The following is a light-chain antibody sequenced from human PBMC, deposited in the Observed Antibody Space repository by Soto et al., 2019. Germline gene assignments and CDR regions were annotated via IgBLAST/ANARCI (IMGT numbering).Light chain of an antibody. Sequence: QPVLTQSPSASASLGASVKLTCTLSSGHSSYAIAWHQQQPEKGPRYLMKLNSDGSHSKGDAIPDRFSGSSSGAARYLTISSLQSEDEADYYCQTWGTGIQVFGGGTKLTVL. J-gene: IGLJ2*01. CDR3: QTWGTGIQV. CDR1: SGHSSYA. V-gene: IGLV4-69*01. CDR2: LNSDGSH.